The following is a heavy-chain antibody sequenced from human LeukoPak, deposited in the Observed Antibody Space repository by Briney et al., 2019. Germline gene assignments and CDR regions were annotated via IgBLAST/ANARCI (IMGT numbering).Heavy chain of an antibody. CDR1: GFTFSSYS. J-gene: IGHJ6*02. D-gene: IGHD3-10*01. CDR3: ARDHRITMVRGVTGMDV. CDR2: ISSSSSYI. V-gene: IGHV3-21*01. Sequence: GGSLRLPCAASGFTFSSYSMNWVRQAPGKGLEWVSSISSSSSYIYYADSVKGRFTISRDNAKNSLYLQMNSLRAEDTAVYYCARDHRITMVRGVTGMDVWGQGTTVTVSS.